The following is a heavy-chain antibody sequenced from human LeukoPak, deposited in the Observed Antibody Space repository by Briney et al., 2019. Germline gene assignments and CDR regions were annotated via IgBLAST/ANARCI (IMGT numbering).Heavy chain of an antibody. CDR2: FHYSGSN. CDR3: ARQVTFGYAYAYYFDY. CDR1: GGSISSTYYY. J-gene: IGHJ4*02. Sequence: SETLSLTCTVSGGSISSTYYYWGWIRQPPGRGLEWIGNFHYSGSNSYNPSLKSRVTISVDTSKNQFSLRLSSVTAADTAVYYCARQVTFGYAYAYYFDYWGQGTLVTVSS. V-gene: IGHV4-39*01. D-gene: IGHD3-16*01.